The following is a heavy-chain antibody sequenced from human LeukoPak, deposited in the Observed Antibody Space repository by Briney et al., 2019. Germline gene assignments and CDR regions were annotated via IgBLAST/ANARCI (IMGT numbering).Heavy chain of an antibody. D-gene: IGHD3-22*01. CDR1: GFTFSSYW. V-gene: IGHV3-7*01. CDR3: ARDTYYYDSSGYWLIDY. Sequence: RGSLRLSCAASGFTFSSYWMSWVRQAPGKGLEWVANIKQDGSEKYYVDSVKGRFTISRDNAKNSPYLQMNSLRAEDTAVYYCARDTYYYDSSGYWLIDYWGQGTLVTVSS. J-gene: IGHJ4*02. CDR2: IKQDGSEK.